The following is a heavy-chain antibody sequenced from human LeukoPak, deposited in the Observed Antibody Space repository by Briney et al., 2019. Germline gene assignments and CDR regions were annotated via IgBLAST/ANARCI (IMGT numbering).Heavy chain of an antibody. CDR3: ARDHRNYYDSSGYQADWFDP. V-gene: IGHV6-1*01. D-gene: IGHD3-22*01. Sequence: SQTLSPTCAISGDSVSSNSAAWNWIRQSPSRGLEWLGRTYYRSKWYNDYAVSVKSRITINPDTSKNQFSLQLNSVTPEDTAVYYCARDHRNYYDSSGYQADWFDPWGQGTLVTVSS. CDR2: TYYRSKWYN. CDR1: GDSVSSNSAA. J-gene: IGHJ5*02.